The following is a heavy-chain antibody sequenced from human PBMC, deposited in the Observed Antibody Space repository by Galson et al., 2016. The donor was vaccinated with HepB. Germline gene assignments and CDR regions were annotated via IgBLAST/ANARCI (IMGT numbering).Heavy chain of an antibody. V-gene: IGHV3-7*04. J-gene: IGHJ4*02. D-gene: IGHD1-1*01. CDR1: GFTFSDYN. Sequence: SLRLSCAASGFTFSDYNMNWVRQAPGKGLEWVANINQDGSEKHYLDSVRGRFTISRDNAKNSLYLQMNSLRAEDTAVHFCARAYQYTLDYWGQGTLVTVSS. CDR2: INQDGSEK. CDR3: ARAYQYTLDY.